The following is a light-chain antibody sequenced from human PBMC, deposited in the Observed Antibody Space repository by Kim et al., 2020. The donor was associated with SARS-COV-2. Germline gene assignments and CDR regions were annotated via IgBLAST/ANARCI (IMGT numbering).Light chain of an antibody. CDR3: QHYNKWPLT. J-gene: IGKJ4*01. CDR1: QSDSNN. V-gene: IGKV3D-15*01. Sequence: SPGQTDTLYCKHSQSDSNNLAWYQQKHGQSPRLLIYGASTRATDSPARFSGSGSGTEFTLTISSLQSEDFAVYYCQHYNKWPLTFGGGTKVDIK. CDR2: GAS.